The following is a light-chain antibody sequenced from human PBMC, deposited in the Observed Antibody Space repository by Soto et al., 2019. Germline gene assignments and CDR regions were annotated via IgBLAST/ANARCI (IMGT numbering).Light chain of an antibody. Sequence: EIVLTRSPGTLSLSPGERATLSCRASQIIMRKYLAVDQQRCVHAPRLLIYDESRRATGIPQRLRGSGSATDFTPTISGLEPEDFAVYYCKQYDSSPPSNFGQGTRREIK. CDR3: KQYDSSPPSN. CDR2: DES. V-gene: IGKV3-20*01. CDR1: QIIMRKY. J-gene: IGKJ5*01.